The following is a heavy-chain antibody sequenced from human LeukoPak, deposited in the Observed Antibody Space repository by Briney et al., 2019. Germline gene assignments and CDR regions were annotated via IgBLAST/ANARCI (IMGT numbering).Heavy chain of an antibody. CDR1: GGSISSSSYY. V-gene: IGHV4-39*07. J-gene: IGHJ4*02. D-gene: IGHD3-10*01. CDR3: ARGGGSHGSGSYDY. Sequence: PSETLSLTCTVSGGSISSSSYYWGWIRQPPGKGLEWIGSIYYSGSTYYNPSLKSRVTISVDTSKNQFSLKLSSVTAADTAVYYCARGGGSHGSGSYDYWGQGTLVTVSS. CDR2: IYYSGST.